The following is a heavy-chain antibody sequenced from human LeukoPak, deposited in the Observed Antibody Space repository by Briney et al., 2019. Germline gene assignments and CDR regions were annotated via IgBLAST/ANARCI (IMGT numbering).Heavy chain of an antibody. Sequence: SETLSLTCVVSGGSIRSGGYSWSWIRQPPGKGLEWIGYIYYSGSTYYNPSLKSRVTIPVDTSKNQFSLKLSSVTAADTAVYYCARESNYHGSGTGWFDPWGQGTLVTVSS. J-gene: IGHJ5*02. D-gene: IGHD3-10*01. V-gene: IGHV4-30-4*07. CDR3: ARESNYHGSGTGWFDP. CDR2: IYYSGST. CDR1: GGSIRSGGYS.